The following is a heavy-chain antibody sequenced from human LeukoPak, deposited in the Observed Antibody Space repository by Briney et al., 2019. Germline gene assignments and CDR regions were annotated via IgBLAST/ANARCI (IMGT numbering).Heavy chain of an antibody. CDR3: ARANTPYYDFWSGYRHDAFDI. CDR1: GFTFSSYS. J-gene: IGHJ3*02. CDR2: ISSSSSII. Sequence: GGSLRLSCAASGFTFSSYSMNWVRQAPGKGLEWVSYISSSSSIIYYADSVKGRFTISRDNAKNSLYLQMNSLRAEDTAVYYCARANTPYYDFWSGYRHDAFDIWGQGTMVTVSS. V-gene: IGHV3-48*01. D-gene: IGHD3-3*01.